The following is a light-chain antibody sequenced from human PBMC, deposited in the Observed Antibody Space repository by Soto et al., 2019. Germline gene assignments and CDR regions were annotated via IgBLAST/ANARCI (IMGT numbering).Light chain of an antibody. CDR2: DAS. J-gene: IGKJ1*01. CDR1: QSVSSY. CDR3: LQYNDWPRK. Sequence: EIVLTQSPATLSLSPGERATLSCIASQSVSSYLAWYQQKPGQAPRLRVYDASNRATGISARFSGSGCGPEISLTIRRLQSKVLAVFYGLQYNDWPRKFGQGTKV. V-gene: IGKV3-11*01.